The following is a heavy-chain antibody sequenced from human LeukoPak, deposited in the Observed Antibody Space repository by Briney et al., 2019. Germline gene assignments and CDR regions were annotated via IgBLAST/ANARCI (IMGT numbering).Heavy chain of an antibody. V-gene: IGHV1-2*02. CDR2: INPNSGGT. J-gene: IGHJ5*02. D-gene: IGHD2-2*01. CDR3: ARVGYCSSTSCEGNWFDP. Sequence: ASVKVSCKASGYTFTGYYMHWVRQAPGQGLEWMGWINPNSGGTNYAQKFQGRVTMTRDTSISTAYMELSRLRSDDTAVYYCARVGYCSSTSCEGNWFDPWGREPWSPSPQ. CDR1: GYTFTGYY.